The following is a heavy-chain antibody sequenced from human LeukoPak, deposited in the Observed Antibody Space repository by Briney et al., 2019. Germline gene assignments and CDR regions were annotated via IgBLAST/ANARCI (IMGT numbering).Heavy chain of an antibody. CDR2: IYYSGST. V-gene: IGHV4-59*11. CDR1: GGSISSHY. Sequence: PSETLSLTCTVSGGSISSHYWSWIRQPPGKGLEWIGYIYYSGSTNYNPSLKSRVTISVGTSKNQFSLKLSSVTAADTAVYYCASYLGAVYHFDYWGQGTLVTVSS. D-gene: IGHD3-16*01. J-gene: IGHJ4*02. CDR3: ASYLGAVYHFDY.